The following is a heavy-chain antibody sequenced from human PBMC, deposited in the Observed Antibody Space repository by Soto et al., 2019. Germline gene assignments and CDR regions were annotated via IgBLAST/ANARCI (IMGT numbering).Heavy chain of an antibody. J-gene: IGHJ6*03. Sequence: QVQLVESGGGVVQPGRSLRLSCAASGFTFSSYGMHWVRQAPGKGLEWVAVIWYDGSNKYYADSVKGRFTISGDNSKNTLYLQMNSLRAEDTAVYYCARGAPNYYYYYMDVWGKGTTVTVSS. CDR3: ARGAPNYYYYYMDV. V-gene: IGHV3-33*01. CDR2: IWYDGSNK. CDR1: GFTFSSYG.